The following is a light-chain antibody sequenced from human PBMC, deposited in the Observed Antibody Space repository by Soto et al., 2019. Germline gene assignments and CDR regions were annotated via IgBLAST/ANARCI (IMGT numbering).Light chain of an antibody. J-gene: IGLJ3*02. CDR3: SSYAGSNRV. Sequence: SYELTQPPSVSVAPGQTARITCGGTNIGRKSVHWYQQKPGQAPVVVVYDDRDRPSGIPERFSGSNSGNTAALTISRVEAGDEADYYCSSYAGSNRVFGGGTKLTVL. CDR1: NIGRKS. CDR2: DDR. V-gene: IGLV3-21*02.